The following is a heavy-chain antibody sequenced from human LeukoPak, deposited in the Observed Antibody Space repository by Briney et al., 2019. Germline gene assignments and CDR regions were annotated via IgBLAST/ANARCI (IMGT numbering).Heavy chain of an antibody. V-gene: IGHV1-2*02. CDR3: ARDSRVVVIPNDAFDI. D-gene: IGHD3-22*01. CDR1: GYTFTGYY. CDR2: INPNSGGT. Sequence: ASVKVSCKASGYTFTGYYMHWVRQAPGQGLEWMGWINPNSGGTNYAQKFQGRVTMTRDTSISTAYMELSRLRSDDTAVYYCARDSRVVVIPNDAFDIWGQGTMVTVSS. J-gene: IGHJ3*02.